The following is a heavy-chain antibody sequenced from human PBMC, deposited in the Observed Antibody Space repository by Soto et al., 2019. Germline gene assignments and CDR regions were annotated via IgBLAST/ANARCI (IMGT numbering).Heavy chain of an antibody. V-gene: IGHV3-33*01. CDR2: IWPDGGNK. Sequence: PGGSLRLSCAASGSTFSDYGMHWVRQAPGKGLQWVAFIWPDGGNKYYAESVKGRLTISRDNSKNSVYLQMNNVRDEDTAVYYCARDGDANSGFGKDYWGQGTLVTVSS. CDR3: ARDGDANSGFGKDY. J-gene: IGHJ4*02. D-gene: IGHD3-16*01. CDR1: GSTFSDYG.